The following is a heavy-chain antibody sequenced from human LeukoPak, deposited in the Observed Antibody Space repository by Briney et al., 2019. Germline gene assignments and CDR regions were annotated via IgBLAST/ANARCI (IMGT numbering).Heavy chain of an antibody. V-gene: IGHV1-18*01. D-gene: IGHD3-10*01. CDR2: ISAYNGNT. Sequence: ASVKVPCKASGYTFTSYGISWVRQAPGQGLEWMGWISAYNGNTNYAQKLQGRVTMTTDTSTSTAYMELRSLRSDDTAVYYCARWRLVRGAIITGSDYWGQGTLVTVSS. CDR3: ARWRLVRGAIITGSDY. J-gene: IGHJ4*02. CDR1: GYTFTSYG.